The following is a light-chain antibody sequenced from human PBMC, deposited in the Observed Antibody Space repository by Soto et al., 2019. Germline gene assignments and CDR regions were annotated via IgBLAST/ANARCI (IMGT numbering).Light chain of an antibody. V-gene: IGKV3-11*01. Sequence: EIVLTQSPATLSLSPGERATLSCRASQSVSSYLAWYQQKPGQAPRLLIYDASNRATGNPARFSGSGSGTDFTLTISSLAPEDFAVYYCQQRSNWPPGGLTFGGGTKVEIK. CDR3: QQRSNWPPGGLT. CDR2: DAS. J-gene: IGKJ4*01. CDR1: QSVSSY.